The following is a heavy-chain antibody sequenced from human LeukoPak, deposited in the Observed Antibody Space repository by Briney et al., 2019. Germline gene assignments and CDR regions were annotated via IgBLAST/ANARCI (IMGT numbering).Heavy chain of an antibody. CDR1: GGTFSSYA. V-gene: IGHV1-69*05. D-gene: IGHD6-13*01. Sequence: ASVKVSCKASGGTFSSYAISWVRQAPGQGLEWMGGIIPIFGTANYAQKFQGRVTVTTDESTSTAYMELSSLRSEDTAVYYCARGFLAPGLSGWYYVFDYWGQGTLVTVSS. J-gene: IGHJ4*02. CDR2: IIPIFGTA. CDR3: ARGFLAPGLSGWYYVFDY.